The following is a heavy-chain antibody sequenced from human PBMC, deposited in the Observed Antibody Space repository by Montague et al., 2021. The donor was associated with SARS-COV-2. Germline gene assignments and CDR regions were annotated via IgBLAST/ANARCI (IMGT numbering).Heavy chain of an antibody. J-gene: IGHJ5*02. CDR1: GDSVSRNTYN. CDR3: ARLRRGGLPGSSSYWFDL. Sequence: SETLSLTCTVSGDSVSRNTYNWGRIRQPPGKGLEFIASMSSSGRSHYNPSLQSRVSLSVDTSKNEFSLRLSSVTAADTAVYYCARLRRGGLPGSSSYWFDLWGQGTLVTVSS. V-gene: IGHV4-39*01. CDR2: MSSSGRS. D-gene: IGHD3-10*01.